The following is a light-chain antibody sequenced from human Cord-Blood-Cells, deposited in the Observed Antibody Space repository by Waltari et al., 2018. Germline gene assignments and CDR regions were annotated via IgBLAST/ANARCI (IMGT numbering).Light chain of an antibody. CDR1: QSVLYSSNNKNY. CDR2: WAS. CDR3: QQYYSTPPWT. V-gene: IGKV4-1*01. Sequence: DIVMTQSPDSLAVSLGERATIKCKSSQSVLYSSNNKNYLAWYQQKPGQHPKLLIYWASTRESGVPDRFSGSGSGTDFTLTISSLQAEDVAVYYCQQYYSTPPWTFGQGTKVEIK. J-gene: IGKJ1*01.